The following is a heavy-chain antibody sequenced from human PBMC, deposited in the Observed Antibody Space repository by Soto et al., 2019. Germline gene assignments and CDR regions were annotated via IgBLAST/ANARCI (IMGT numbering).Heavy chain of an antibody. V-gene: IGHV4-34*01. CDR1: GGSFSGYY. CDR2: INHSGST. Sequence: SETLSLTCAVYGGSFSGYYWSWIRQPPGKGLEWIGKINHSGSTNYNPSLKSRVTISVDTSKNQFSLKLSAVTAADTAVYYCARGEGVWGSIDYWGQGTLVTVSS. J-gene: IGHJ4*02. CDR3: ARGEGVWGSIDY. D-gene: IGHD3-16*01.